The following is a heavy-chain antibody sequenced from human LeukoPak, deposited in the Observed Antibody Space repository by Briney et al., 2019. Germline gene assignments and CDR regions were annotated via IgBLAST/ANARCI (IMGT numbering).Heavy chain of an antibody. CDR1: GGSITNNY. CDR3: ARDKSGPTAHYDVFEI. D-gene: IGHD4/OR15-4a*01. J-gene: IGHJ3*02. Sequence: SETLSLTCTVFGGSITNNYWNWHWIRQPQGRGLEWIGYIYYSGSTNYNPSLRSRVTIVVDKSNNQVSLKLNSVTAADTAMYYCARDKSGPTAHYDVFEIWGQGTMVTVSS. V-gene: IGHV4-59*01. CDR2: IYYSGST.